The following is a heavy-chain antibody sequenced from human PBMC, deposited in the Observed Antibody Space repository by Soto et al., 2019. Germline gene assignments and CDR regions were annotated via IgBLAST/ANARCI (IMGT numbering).Heavy chain of an antibody. CDR2: INAGNGNT. J-gene: IGHJ4*02. CDR1: GYTFTSYA. D-gene: IGHD4-17*01. CDR3: ARESDYGDYFKY. V-gene: IGHV1-3*01. Sequence: ASMKVPCKASGYTFTSYAMHWVRQAPGQRLEWMGWINAGNGNTKYSQKFQGRVTITRDTSASTAYMELSSLRSEDTAVYYCARESDYGDYFKYWGQGTLVTVSS.